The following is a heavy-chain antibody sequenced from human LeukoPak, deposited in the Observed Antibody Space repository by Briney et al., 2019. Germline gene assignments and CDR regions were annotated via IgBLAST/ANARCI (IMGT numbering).Heavy chain of an antibody. J-gene: IGHJ4*02. CDR3: ARDPGDCSSTSCWRSFDY. CDR1: GYTFTSYG. CDR2: ISAYNGNT. V-gene: IGHV1-18*01. Sequence: ASVKASCKASGYTFTSYGISWVRQAPGQGLEWMGWISAYNGNTNYAQKLQGRVTMTTDTSTSTAYMELRSLRSDDTAVYYCARDPGDCSSTSCWRSFDYWGQGTLVTVSS. D-gene: IGHD2-2*01.